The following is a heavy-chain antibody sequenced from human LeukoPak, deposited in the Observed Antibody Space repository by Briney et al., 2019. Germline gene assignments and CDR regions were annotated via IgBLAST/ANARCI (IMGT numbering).Heavy chain of an antibody. D-gene: IGHD1-7*01. CDR1: GFTFSNHG. Sequence: GGSLRLSCAASGFTFSNHGMHWVRQAPGKGLVWVAHVNTDGTSSSYVDSVKGRFTISRDNAKNTLYLQMNSLRAEDTAVYYCARDSPNYSKGAIDIWGQGTMVTVSS. V-gene: IGHV3-74*01. CDR2: VNTDGTSS. J-gene: IGHJ3*02. CDR3: ARDSPNYSKGAIDI.